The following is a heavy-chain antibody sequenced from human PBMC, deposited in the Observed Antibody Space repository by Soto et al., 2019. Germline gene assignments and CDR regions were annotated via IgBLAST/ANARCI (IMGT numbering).Heavy chain of an antibody. D-gene: IGHD6-19*01. CDR1: GFSFVSYW. Sequence: VQLVESGGGVVQPGRSLRLSCAASGFSFVSYWMHWVRQVPGEGLAWVSRINGNADNSDYADSVKGRFTISRDNAMNRLYLQMDSLRADDTGVYYCVRDFRGAVAGSEFDHWGQGTLVTVSS. V-gene: IGHV3-74*01. J-gene: IGHJ4*02. CDR2: INGNADNS. CDR3: VRDFRGAVAGSEFDH.